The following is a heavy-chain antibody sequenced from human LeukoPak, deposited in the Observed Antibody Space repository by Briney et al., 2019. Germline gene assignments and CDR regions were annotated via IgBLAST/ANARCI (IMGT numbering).Heavy chain of an antibody. D-gene: IGHD4-23*01. CDR2: IKQDESQK. CDR3: ASLQYGGRAYYFDY. J-gene: IGHJ4*02. CDR1: GFTFSSYW. V-gene: IGHV3-7*02. Sequence: PGGSLRLSCAASGFTFSSYWMSWVRQAPGKGLEWVANIKQDESQKYYVDSGKGRFTISRDNAKNSLYLQMNSLRAEDTAVYYCASLQYGGRAYYFDYWGQGTLVTVSS.